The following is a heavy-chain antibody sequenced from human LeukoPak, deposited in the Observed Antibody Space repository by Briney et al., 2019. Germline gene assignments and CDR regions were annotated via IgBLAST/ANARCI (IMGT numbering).Heavy chain of an antibody. D-gene: IGHD4-23*01. V-gene: IGHV4-61*01. CDR2: IYYSGST. CDR1: GGSVSSGSYY. CDR3: ARIRWWGYFDY. Sequence: SETLSLTCTVSGGSVSSGSYYWSWTRQPPGKGLEWIGYIYYSGSTNYNPSLKSRVTISVDTSKNQFSLKLSSVTAADTAVYYCARIRWWGYFDYWGQGTLVTVSS. J-gene: IGHJ4*02.